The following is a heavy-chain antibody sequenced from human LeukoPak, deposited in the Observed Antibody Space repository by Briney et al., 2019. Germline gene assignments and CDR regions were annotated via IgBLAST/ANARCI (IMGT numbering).Heavy chain of an antibody. J-gene: IGHJ6*02. CDR3: ARGHYEMGV. CDR1: GFTFSDYY. V-gene: IGHV3-11*01. Sequence: GGSLRLSCAASGFTFSDYYMTWIRQAPGKGLEWVSHIAHSGNGMWYADAVKGRFTISRDHAKNLLFLQMYSLRAEDTAVYYCARGHYEMGVWGQGTTVIVSS. CDR2: IAHSGNGM.